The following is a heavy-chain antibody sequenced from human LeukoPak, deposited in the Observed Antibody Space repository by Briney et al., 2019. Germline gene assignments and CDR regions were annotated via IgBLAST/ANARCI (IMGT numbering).Heavy chain of an antibody. CDR3: ARDHGMSRAAAGSSGWFDP. CDR1: GGSITSYY. D-gene: IGHD6-13*01. J-gene: IGHJ5*02. CDR2: ISTSGST. V-gene: IGHV4-4*07. Sequence: KTSETLSLTCTVSGGSITSYYWSWIRLPAGKGLEWIGRISTSGSTDYNPSLKSRVTVSVDTSKNQFSLRLTSVTAADTAVYYCARDHGMSRAAAGSSGWFDPWGQGTLVTVSS.